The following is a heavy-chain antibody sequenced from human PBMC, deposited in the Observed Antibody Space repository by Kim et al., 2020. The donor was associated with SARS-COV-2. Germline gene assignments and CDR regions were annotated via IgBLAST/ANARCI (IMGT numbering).Heavy chain of an antibody. J-gene: IGHJ4*02. CDR2: IYYNGDT. V-gene: IGHV4-39*01. Sequence: ISTVSGDSSSSGRFHWGWVRQPPDKRLEYIGAIYYNGDTYYNPSLKSRVTISLDTSKNQFSLKLTSVTAADTALYYCARLDVGAPFGSWGPGTLVTVSS. CDR3: ARLDVGAPFGS. CDR1: GDSSSSGRFH. D-gene: IGHD1-26*01.